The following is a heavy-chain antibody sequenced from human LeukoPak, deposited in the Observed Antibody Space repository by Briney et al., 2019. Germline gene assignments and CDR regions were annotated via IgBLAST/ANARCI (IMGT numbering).Heavy chain of an antibody. Sequence: GGSLRLSCAASGFSFTSYAMNWVRQAPGKGLEWVTSISGSGRSTNYADSVKGRFTISRDNFKNTLYLRMNSLRVEDTAVYYCAKDGTSSFEYWGQGTLVTVSS. D-gene: IGHD6-6*01. CDR3: AKDGTSSFEY. CDR1: GFSFTSYA. V-gene: IGHV3-23*01. J-gene: IGHJ4*02. CDR2: ISGSGRST.